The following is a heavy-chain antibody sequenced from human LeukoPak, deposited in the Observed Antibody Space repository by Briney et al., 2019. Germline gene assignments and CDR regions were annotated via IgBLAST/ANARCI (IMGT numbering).Heavy chain of an antibody. CDR3: ARDLAVVVAATPEMRRYNWFDP. CDR2: IYCSGSI. Sequence: NPSETLSLTCTVSGGSISSSRYYWGWIRQPPGKGLEWIGSIYCSGSIYYNPSLRSRVTISVDTSRNQFSLKLSSVTAADTAVYYCARDLAVVVAATPEMRRYNWFDPWGQGTLVTVSS. CDR1: GGSISSSRYY. J-gene: IGHJ5*02. D-gene: IGHD2-15*01. V-gene: IGHV4-39*02.